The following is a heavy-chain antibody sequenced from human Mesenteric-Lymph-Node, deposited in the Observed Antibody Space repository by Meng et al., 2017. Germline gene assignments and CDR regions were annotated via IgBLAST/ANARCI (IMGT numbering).Heavy chain of an antibody. CDR2: IYHSGST. D-gene: IGHD3-22*01. J-gene: IGHJ3*02. Sequence: SETLSLTCTVSGYSISSGYYWGWVRQPPGKGLEWIGSIYHSGSTYYNPSLKSRVTISVDTSKNQFSLKLSSVTAADTAVYYCARDTSGDKYYYDSSAGAFDIWGQGTMVTVSS. CDR1: GYSISSGYY. CDR3: ARDTSGDKYYYDSSAGAFDI. V-gene: IGHV4-38-2*02.